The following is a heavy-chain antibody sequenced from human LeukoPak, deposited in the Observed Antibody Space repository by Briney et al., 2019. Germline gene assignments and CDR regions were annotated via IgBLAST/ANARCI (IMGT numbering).Heavy chain of an antibody. D-gene: IGHD3-9*01. CDR2: IYYSGST. CDR3: ARLNYDILTGYPQIDY. J-gene: IGHJ4*02. V-gene: IGHV4-39*07. CDR1: GGSISSSSYY. Sequence: SETLSLTCTVSGGSISSSSYYWGWIRQPPGKGLEWIGSIYYSGSTNYNPSLKSRVTISVDTSKNQFSLKLSSVTAADTAVYYCARLNYDILTGYPQIDYWGQGTLVTVSS.